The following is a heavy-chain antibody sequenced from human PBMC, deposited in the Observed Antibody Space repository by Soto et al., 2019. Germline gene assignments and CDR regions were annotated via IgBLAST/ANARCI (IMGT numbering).Heavy chain of an antibody. J-gene: IGHJ4*02. CDR2: ISAYNGNT. Sequence: QVQLVQSGAEVKKPGASVKVSCKASGYTFTRYGISWGRQAPAQGLEWMGWISAYNGNTNYAQKLQGRVTMTTYTSTSTGYVELRSLRSDDTAVYYCARDEGIAAAGSGYWGQGALVTVFS. V-gene: IGHV1-18*04. D-gene: IGHD6-13*01. CDR1: GYTFTRYG. CDR3: ARDEGIAAAGSGY.